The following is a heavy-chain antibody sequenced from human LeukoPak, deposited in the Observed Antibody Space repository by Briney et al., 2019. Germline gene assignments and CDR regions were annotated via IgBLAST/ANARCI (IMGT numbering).Heavy chain of an antibody. CDR2: ISGSVGTI. D-gene: IGHD4-23*01. Sequence: GGTLRLSCAASGFTFSSYGMSWVRQAPGKGLEWVSSISGSVGTIYYADSVKGRFTISRDNSKNTLYLQMNNLRAEDSAVYYCAKDRDYGGNSGYFDYWGQGTLVTVSS. CDR1: GFTFSSYG. V-gene: IGHV3-23*01. CDR3: AKDRDYGGNSGYFDY. J-gene: IGHJ4*02.